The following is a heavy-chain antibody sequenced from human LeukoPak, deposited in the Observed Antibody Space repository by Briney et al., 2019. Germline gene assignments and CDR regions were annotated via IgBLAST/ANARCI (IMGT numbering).Heavy chain of an antibody. Sequence: PSETLSLTCAVYGGSFSGYYWSWIRQPPGKGLEWIGEINHSGSTNYNPSLKSRVTISVDTSKNQFSLKLSSVTAADTAVYYCARDSVNYDFWSGYYLDAFDIWGQGTMVTVSS. J-gene: IGHJ3*02. CDR1: GGSFSGYY. V-gene: IGHV4-34*01. CDR2: INHSGST. CDR3: ARDSVNYDFWSGYYLDAFDI. D-gene: IGHD3-3*01.